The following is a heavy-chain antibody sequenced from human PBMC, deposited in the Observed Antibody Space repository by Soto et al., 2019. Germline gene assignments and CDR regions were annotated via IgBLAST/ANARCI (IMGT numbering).Heavy chain of an antibody. Sequence: SVKVSCKASGGTFSSYAISWVRQAPGQGXEWMGGIIPIFGTANYAQKFQGRVTITADESTSTAYMELSSLRSEDTAVYYCARTRMYYDSSGYLGYFDYWGQGTLVTVSS. V-gene: IGHV1-69*13. CDR2: IIPIFGTA. J-gene: IGHJ4*02. CDR1: GGTFSSYA. CDR3: ARTRMYYDSSGYLGYFDY. D-gene: IGHD3-22*01.